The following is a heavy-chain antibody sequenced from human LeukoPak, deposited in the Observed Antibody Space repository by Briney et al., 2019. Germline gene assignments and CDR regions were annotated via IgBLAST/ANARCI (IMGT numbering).Heavy chain of an antibody. CDR2: TSGSGDNT. CDR1: GFTFGSYA. V-gene: IGHV3-23*01. D-gene: IGHD3-22*01. CDR3: AKGSYYDSSGSFYFDY. J-gene: IGHJ4*02. Sequence: PGGSLRLSCAASGFTFGSYAMSWVRQAPGKGLEWVSGTSGSGDNTYYADSVKGRFTISRDNSKNTLYVQVNSLGTEDTAAYYCAKGSYYDSSGSFYFDYWGQGTLVTVSS.